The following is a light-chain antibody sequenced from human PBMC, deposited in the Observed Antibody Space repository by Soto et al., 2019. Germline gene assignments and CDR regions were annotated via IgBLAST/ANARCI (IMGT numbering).Light chain of an antibody. CDR2: DAS. CDR1: QSVSSY. Sequence: EIVLTQSPATLSLSPGERATLSCRASQSVSSYLAWYQQKPGQAPRLLIYDASNRATGIPARFSGSGSGTDFTLTISSLEPEDFAVYYCQQYNSWPPTFGGGTKVEIK. J-gene: IGKJ4*01. CDR3: QQYNSWPPT. V-gene: IGKV3-11*01.